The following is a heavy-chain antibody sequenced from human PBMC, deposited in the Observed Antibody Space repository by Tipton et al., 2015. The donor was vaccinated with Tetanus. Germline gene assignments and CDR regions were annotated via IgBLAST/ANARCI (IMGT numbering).Heavy chain of an antibody. V-gene: IGHV4-59*01. CDR2: IYYSGST. CDR1: GGSISSYY. J-gene: IGHJ5*02. Sequence: TLSLTCTVSGGSISSYYWSWIRPPPGKGLEWIGYIYYSGSTNYNPSLKSRVTISVDTSKNQFSLKLSSVTAADTAVYYCARGGRYDYGVQGWFDPWGQGTLVTVSS. D-gene: IGHD4-17*01. CDR3: ARGGRYDYGVQGWFDP.